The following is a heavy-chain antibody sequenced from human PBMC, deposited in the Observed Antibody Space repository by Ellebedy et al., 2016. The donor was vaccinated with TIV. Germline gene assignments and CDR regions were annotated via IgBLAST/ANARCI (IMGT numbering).Heavy chain of an antibody. Sequence: PGGSLRLSCAASGFSLTGSDLHWVRRRRGKGLEWVAASVAAGDTYYPDSVRGRFTISRESAKNSFYLQLNSLTAGDTAVYYCARGGPGGDNWFFGLWGRGTRVTASS. CDR2: SVAAGDT. D-gene: IGHD3-10*01. J-gene: IGHJ2*01. V-gene: IGHV3-13*01. CDR3: ARGGPGGDNWFFGL. CDR1: GFSLTGSD.